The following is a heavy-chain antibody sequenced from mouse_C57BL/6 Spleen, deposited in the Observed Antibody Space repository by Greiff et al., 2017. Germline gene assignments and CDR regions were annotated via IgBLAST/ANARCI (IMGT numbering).Heavy chain of an antibody. Sequence: VQLQQSGAELVRPGASVKLSCTASGFNIKDDYMHWVKQRPEQGLEWIGRIDPANGNTKYAPKFQGKATITADTSSNTAYLQLSSLTSEDTAIYYCAVKGGYYFDYWGQGTTLTVSS. V-gene: IGHV14-3*01. J-gene: IGHJ2*01. CDR2: IDPANGNT. CDR3: AVKGGYYFDY. CDR1: GFNIKDDY.